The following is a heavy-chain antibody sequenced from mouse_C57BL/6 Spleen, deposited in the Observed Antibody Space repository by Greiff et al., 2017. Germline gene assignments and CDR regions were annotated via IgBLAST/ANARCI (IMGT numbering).Heavy chain of an antibody. CDR1: GFSFTSYA. Sequence: VKLMESGPGLVAPSQSLSITCTVSGFSFTSYAISWVRQPPGKGLEWLGVIWTGGGTNYNSALKSRLSISKDNSKSQVFLKMNSLQTDDTARYYCARNIYDGYYYWYFDVWGTGTTVTVSS. J-gene: IGHJ1*03. CDR2: IWTGGGT. V-gene: IGHV2-9-1*01. D-gene: IGHD2-3*01. CDR3: ARNIYDGYYYWYFDV.